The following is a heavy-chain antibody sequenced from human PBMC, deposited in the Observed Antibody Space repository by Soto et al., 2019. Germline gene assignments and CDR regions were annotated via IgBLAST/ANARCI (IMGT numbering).Heavy chain of an antibody. Sequence: GESLKISCKGSGYSFTSYWIGWVRQMPGKXLEWMGIIYPGDSDTRYSPSFQGQVTISADKSISTAYLQWSSLKASDTAMYYCARLGSSPPKSYYYYYGMDVWGQGTTVTVSS. D-gene: IGHD6-6*01. CDR3: ARLGSSPPKSYYYYYGMDV. V-gene: IGHV5-51*01. CDR1: GYSFTSYW. CDR2: IYPGDSDT. J-gene: IGHJ6*02.